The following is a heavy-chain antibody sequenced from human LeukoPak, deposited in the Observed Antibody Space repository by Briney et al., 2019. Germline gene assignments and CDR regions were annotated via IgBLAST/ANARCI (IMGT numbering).Heavy chain of an antibody. V-gene: IGHV3-21*04. D-gene: IGHD5-12*01. Sequence: GGSLRLSCAASGFTFSSYSMNWVRQAPGKGLEWVSSISSSSSYIYYADSVKGRFTISRDNSKNTLYLQMNSLRAEDTAVYYCAKSVAEGNFDYWGQGTLVTVSS. CDR2: ISSSSSYI. CDR3: AKSVAEGNFDY. CDR1: GFTFSSYS. J-gene: IGHJ4*02.